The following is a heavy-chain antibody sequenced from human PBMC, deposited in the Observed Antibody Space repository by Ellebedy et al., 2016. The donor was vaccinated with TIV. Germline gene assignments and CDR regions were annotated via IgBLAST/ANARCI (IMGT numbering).Heavy chain of an antibody. CDR2: TSYSGSP. Sequence: MPSETLSLTCTVSGASIRNYYWTWIRQPPGKGLEWIGYTSYSGSPSYNPSLKSRVTISADTSKNQLSLKLSSVTAADTAVYYCARVGGYCSSTSCTYYFDYWGQGTLVTVSS. CDR3: ARVGGYCSSTSCTYYFDY. CDR1: GASIRNYY. D-gene: IGHD2-2*01. J-gene: IGHJ4*02. V-gene: IGHV4-59*01.